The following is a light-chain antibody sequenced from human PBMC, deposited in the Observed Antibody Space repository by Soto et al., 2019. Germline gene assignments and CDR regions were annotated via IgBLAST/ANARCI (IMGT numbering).Light chain of an antibody. CDR3: QQYGSSQGWT. V-gene: IGKV3-20*01. CDR2: GAS. J-gene: IGKJ1*01. Sequence: ELGLTKSPGTLSLSPGERATLSCRASQSVSSSYLAWYQQKPGQSPRLLIYGASSRATGIPDRFSGSGSGSDFTLTISRLEPEDFAVSYCQQYGSSQGWTFGQGTMVE. CDR1: QSVSSSY.